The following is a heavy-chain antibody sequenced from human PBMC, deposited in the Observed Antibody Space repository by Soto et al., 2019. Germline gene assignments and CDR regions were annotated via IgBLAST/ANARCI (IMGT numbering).Heavy chain of an antibody. CDR2: INSGGTNI. J-gene: IGHJ4*02. CDR1: GFTFSSYE. V-gene: IGHV3-48*03. D-gene: IGHD2-21*02. Sequence: PGGSLRLSFAASGFTFSSYEMNWVRQAPGKGLEWVSYINSGGTNIYYADSVKGRFTISRHNAKSSLHLQMNSLRAEDTAVYYCARDKGTDTGAIDNWGQGILVTVSS. CDR3: ARDKGTDTGAIDN.